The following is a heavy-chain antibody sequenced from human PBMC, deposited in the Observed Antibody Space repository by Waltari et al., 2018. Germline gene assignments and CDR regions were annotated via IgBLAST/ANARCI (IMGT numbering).Heavy chain of an antibody. CDR3: ARDPPGVAAAGPGRG. Sequence: EVQLVESGGGLVQPGGSLRLSCAASGITVGNNYMSWVRQAPGKGLELIAIIYSSGRTYYADSVKCRFTISRDNSKNTLYLQMNSLRSEDTAVYFCARDPPGVAAAGPGRGWGQGTLVTVSS. J-gene: IGHJ4*02. CDR1: GITVGNNY. CDR2: IYSSGRT. D-gene: IGHD6-25*01. V-gene: IGHV3-66*02.